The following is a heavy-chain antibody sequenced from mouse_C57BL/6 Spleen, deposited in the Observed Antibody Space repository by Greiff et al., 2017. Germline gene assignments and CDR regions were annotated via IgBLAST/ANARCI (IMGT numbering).Heavy chain of an antibody. CDR3: AGGEITTVENFDY. J-gene: IGHJ2*01. D-gene: IGHD1-1*01. Sequence: EVNLVEPGPELVKPGASVKISCKASGYSFTDYNMNWVKQSNGKSLEWIGVINPNYGTTSYNQKFKGKATLTVDQSSSTAYMQLSSLTSEDSAVYCCAGGEITTVENFDYWGQGTTLTVSS. CDR1: GYSFTDYN. CDR2: INPNYGTT. V-gene: IGHV1-39*01.